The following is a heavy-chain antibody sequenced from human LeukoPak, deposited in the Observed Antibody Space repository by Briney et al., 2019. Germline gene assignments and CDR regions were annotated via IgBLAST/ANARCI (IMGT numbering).Heavy chain of an antibody. Sequence: LXLTXTVSGASFSTHYWSWIRQPPGKGLEWLGYIYYRGSTKHNPSLKSRVTISVDTSKNHFSLKLSSVTAADTAVYYCARIRGWEGSRSYYYYYMDVWGTGTTVTVSS. V-gene: IGHV4-59*11. CDR3: ARIRGWEGSRSYYYYYMDV. J-gene: IGHJ6*03. CDR2: IYYRGST. CDR1: GASFSTHY. D-gene: IGHD1-26*01.